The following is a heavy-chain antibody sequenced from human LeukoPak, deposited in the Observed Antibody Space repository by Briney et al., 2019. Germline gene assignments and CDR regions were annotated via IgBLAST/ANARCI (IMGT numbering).Heavy chain of an antibody. J-gene: IGHJ4*02. Sequence: SETLSLTCAVYGGSFSGYYWSWIRQPPGKGLEWIGEINHSGSTNYNPSLKSRVTISVDTSKNQFSLKLSSVTAADTAVYYCARHPGYSSGWYPFDYWGQGTLVTVSS. V-gene: IGHV4-34*01. CDR1: GGSFSGYY. CDR2: INHSGST. D-gene: IGHD6-19*01. CDR3: ARHPGYSSGWYPFDY.